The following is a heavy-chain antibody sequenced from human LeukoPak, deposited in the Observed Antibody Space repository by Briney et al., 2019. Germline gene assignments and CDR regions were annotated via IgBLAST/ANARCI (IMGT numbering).Heavy chain of an antibody. CDR2: IYHSGST. V-gene: IGHV4-38-2*01. CDR3: ASRRWLQSRWFDP. J-gene: IGHJ5*02. CDR1: GYSISSGYY. Sequence: SETLSLTCAVSGYSISSGYYWGWIRQPPGKGLEWIGSIYHSGSTNYNPSLKSRVTISVDTSKNQFSLKLSSVTAADTAVYYCASRRWLQSRWFDPWGQGTLVTVSS. D-gene: IGHD5-24*01.